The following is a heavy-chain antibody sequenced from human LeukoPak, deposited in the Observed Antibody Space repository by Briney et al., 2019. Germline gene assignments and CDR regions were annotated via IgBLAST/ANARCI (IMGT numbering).Heavy chain of an antibody. CDR2: IYHSGST. D-gene: IGHD6-19*01. CDR3: ARFATSGSYYFDY. CDR1: GYSITNAYY. V-gene: IGHV4-38-2*02. Sequence: SETLSLTCTVSGYSITNAYYWGWIRQPPGKGLEWIGTIYHSGSTYYNPSLKSRVTVSVDTSKNQFSLKLSSVAAADTAVYYCARFATSGSYYFDYWGQGTLVTVSS. J-gene: IGHJ4*01.